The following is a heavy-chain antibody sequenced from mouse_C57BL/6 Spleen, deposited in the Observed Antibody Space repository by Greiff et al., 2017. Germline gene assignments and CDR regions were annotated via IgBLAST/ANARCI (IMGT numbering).Heavy chain of an antibody. Sequence: VQLQQSGAELVRPGASVKLSCTASGFNIKDDYMHWVKQRPEQGLEWIGWIDPENGDTEYASKFQGKATITADTSSNTAYLQLSSLTSEDTAVYYCTFSYGSSYDYYAMDYWGQGTSVTVSS. CDR1: GFNIKDDY. J-gene: IGHJ4*01. CDR3: TFSYGSSYDYYAMDY. V-gene: IGHV14-4*01. D-gene: IGHD1-1*01. CDR2: IDPENGDT.